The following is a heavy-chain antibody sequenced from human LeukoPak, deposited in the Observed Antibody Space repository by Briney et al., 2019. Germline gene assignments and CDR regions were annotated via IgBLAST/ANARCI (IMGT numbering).Heavy chain of an antibody. CDR3: AGVNGDGYSPSDS. CDR2: IYYSGST. V-gene: IGHV4-59*01. CDR1: GGSISSYY. Sequence: SETVSLTCTVSGGSISSYYWSWIRQPPGKGLEWIEYIYYSGSTNYNPSLKNRVTISVDTSKNQFSLKLSSVTAADTAVYYCAGVNGDGYSPSDSWGQGTLVTVSS. J-gene: IGHJ4*02. D-gene: IGHD5-24*01.